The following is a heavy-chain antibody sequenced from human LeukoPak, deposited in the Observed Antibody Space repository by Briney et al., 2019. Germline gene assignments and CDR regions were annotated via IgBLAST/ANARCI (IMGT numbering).Heavy chain of an antibody. D-gene: IGHD2-2*01. Sequence: SETLSLTCAVSGYSISSGYSWGRIRPPPGKGLECIGSIYHSGSTYYNPSLKSRVTISVDTSKHQCSLKLSSVTAADPPVYYCASTIVVVPAAIPPFRHACDMWGQGTMVTVSS. V-gene: IGHV4-38-2*01. CDR2: IYHSGST. CDR3: ASTIVVVPAAIPPFRHACDM. CDR1: GYSISSGYS. J-gene: IGHJ3*02.